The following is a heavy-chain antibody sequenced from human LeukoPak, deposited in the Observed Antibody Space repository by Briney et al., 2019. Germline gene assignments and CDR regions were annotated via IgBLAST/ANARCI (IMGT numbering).Heavy chain of an antibody. Sequence: SVKVSCKASGGTFSNYAISWVRQAPGQGLEWMGGIIPIFGTANYAQKFQGRVTITADKSTSTAYMELSSLRSEDTDVYYCASTMIVVVPYYYMDVWGKGTTVTVSS. CDR1: GGTFSNYA. J-gene: IGHJ6*03. V-gene: IGHV1-69*06. CDR3: ASTMIVVVPYYYMDV. D-gene: IGHD3-22*01. CDR2: IIPIFGTA.